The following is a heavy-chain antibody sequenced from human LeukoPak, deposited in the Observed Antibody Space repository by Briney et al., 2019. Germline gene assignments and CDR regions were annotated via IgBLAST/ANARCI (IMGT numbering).Heavy chain of an antibody. Sequence: KTGGSLRLSCAASGFTFNNYGMNWVRQAPGKGLEWVSSISSSSSYIYYADSVKGRFTISRDNAKNSLYLQMNSLRAEDTAVYYCARLRGAVAGTDPFDYWGQGTLVTVSS. CDR3: ARLRGAVAGTDPFDY. D-gene: IGHD6-19*01. V-gene: IGHV3-21*01. CDR1: GFTFNNYG. CDR2: ISSSSSYI. J-gene: IGHJ4*02.